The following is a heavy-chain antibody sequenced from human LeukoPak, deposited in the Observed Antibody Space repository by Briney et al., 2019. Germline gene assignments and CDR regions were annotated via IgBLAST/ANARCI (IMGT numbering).Heavy chain of an antibody. CDR2: IYYGGTT. D-gene: IGHD3-22*01. J-gene: IGHJ6*03. Sequence: ETLCLTCTVSGGSISSSSYYWGWISQPPGKGLEWIGSIYYGGTTYSNPSLKSRVTISVDTSKKQFSLKLSSVTAAETAVYYCARSYDSSGYYPYYYYDMDVWGKGTTVTVSS. CDR1: GGSISSSSYY. CDR3: ARSYDSSGYYPYYYYDMDV. V-gene: IGHV4-39*01.